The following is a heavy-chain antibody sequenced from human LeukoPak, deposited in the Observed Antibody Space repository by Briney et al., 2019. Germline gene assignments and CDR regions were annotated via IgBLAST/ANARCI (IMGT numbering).Heavy chain of an antibody. CDR2: INHSGST. Sequence: PETLSLTCAVYGGSFSGYYWSWIRQPPGKGLEWIGEINHSGSTNYNPSLKSRVTISVDTSKNQFSLKLSSVTAADTAVYYCARGGSKSPDYYDSSGYSDYWGQGTLVTVSS. CDR3: ARGGSKSPDYYDSSGYSDY. V-gene: IGHV4-34*01. CDR1: GGSFSGYY. J-gene: IGHJ4*02. D-gene: IGHD3-22*01.